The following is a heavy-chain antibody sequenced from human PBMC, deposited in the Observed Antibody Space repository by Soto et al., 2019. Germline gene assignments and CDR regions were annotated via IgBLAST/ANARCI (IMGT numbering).Heavy chain of an antibody. J-gene: IGHJ1*01. CDR3: ARGLDSSTSCYAH. D-gene: IGHD2-2*01. CDR2: INHSGST. V-gene: IGHV4-34*01. Sequence: SQRWAVCKGWSSGYCWSRISKPPGKGLEWIGEINHSGSTNHNPSLKSRVTISVDTSKNQFSLKLSSVTAADTAVYSCARGLDSSTSCYAHWGQGTLVTVSS. CDR1: KGWSSGYC.